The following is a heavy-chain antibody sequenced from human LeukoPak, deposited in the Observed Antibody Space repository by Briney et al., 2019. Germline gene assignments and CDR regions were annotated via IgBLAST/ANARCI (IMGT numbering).Heavy chain of an antibody. Sequence: PGGSLRLSCAASGFTFSSYAMSWVRQAPGKGLEWVSAISGSGGSTYYADSGKGRFTISRDNSKNTLYLQMNSLRAEDTAVYYCADEHFSGGSCHGNSGGDWGQGTLVTVSS. CDR1: GFTFSSYA. CDR2: ISGSGGST. CDR3: ADEHFSGGSCHGNSGGD. D-gene: IGHD2-15*01. V-gene: IGHV3-23*01. J-gene: IGHJ4*02.